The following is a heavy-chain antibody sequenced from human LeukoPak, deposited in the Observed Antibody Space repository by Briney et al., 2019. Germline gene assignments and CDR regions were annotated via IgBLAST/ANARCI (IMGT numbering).Heavy chain of an antibody. J-gene: IGHJ6*02. CDR3: ARHSCSGGSCYSGYSYYYYNMDV. Sequence: GESLKISCQGSGYRFSNYWIAWVRQMPGKGLEWMGIIYPGDSDTRYSPSLQGQVTISDDRSVDTAYLQWSSRKASDSAIYFCARHSCSGGSCYSGYSYYYYNMDVWGQGTTVTGSS. CDR2: IYPGDSDT. D-gene: IGHD2-15*01. V-gene: IGHV5-51*01. CDR1: GYRFSNYW.